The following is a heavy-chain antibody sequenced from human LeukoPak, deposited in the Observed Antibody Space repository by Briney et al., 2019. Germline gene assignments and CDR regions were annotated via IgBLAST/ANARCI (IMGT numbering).Heavy chain of an antibody. CDR1: GGSISSGSFY. CDR2: IYHSGST. CDR3: ARRFDS. V-gene: IGHV4-30-4*01. Sequence: SQTLSLTCTVSGGSISSGSFYWSWIRQHPGKGLEWIGYIYHSGSTNYNPSLKSRVTISVDTSKNQFSLKLSSVTAADTAVYYCARRFDSWGQGTLVTVSS. J-gene: IGHJ4*02.